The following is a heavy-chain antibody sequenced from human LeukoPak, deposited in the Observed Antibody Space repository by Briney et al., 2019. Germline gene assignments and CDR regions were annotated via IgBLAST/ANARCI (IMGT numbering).Heavy chain of an antibody. CDR2: MNPNSGNT. CDR3: ARGRVLRYFAGFDP. D-gene: IGHD3-9*01. CDR1: GYTFTGYY. J-gene: IGHJ5*02. V-gene: IGHV1-8*02. Sequence: GASVKVSCKASGYTFTGYYMQWVRQAPGQGLEWMGWMNPNSGNTGYAQKFQGRVTMTRNTSISTAYMELSSLRSEDTAVYYCARGRVLRYFAGFDPWGQGTLVTVSS.